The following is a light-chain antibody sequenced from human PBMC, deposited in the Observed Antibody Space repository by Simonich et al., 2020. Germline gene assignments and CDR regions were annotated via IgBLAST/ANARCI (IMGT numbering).Light chain of an antibody. Sequence: QSALTQPRSVSGSPGQSVTISCTGTSSDVGGFNYASWYQQHPGKAPKLMIYDVSNRPSGVPDRFSGSKSGNTASLTISGLQAEDEADYYCCSYAGSYTLGVFGGGTKLTVL. J-gene: IGLJ2*01. CDR1: SSDVGGFNY. CDR3: CSYAGSYTLGV. V-gene: IGLV2-11*01. CDR2: DVS.